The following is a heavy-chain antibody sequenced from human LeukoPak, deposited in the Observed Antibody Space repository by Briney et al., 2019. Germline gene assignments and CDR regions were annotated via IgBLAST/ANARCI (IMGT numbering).Heavy chain of an antibody. D-gene: IGHD3-10*01. CDR1: GYTFTDYY. Sequence: ASVKVSCKASGYTFTDYYMHWVRQAPGQGLEWMGWINPKSGGTNYAQNFQGRVTVTRDTSTSTTYMEPSSPRSDDTAVYYCARENQYYNYWGQGTLVTVSS. J-gene: IGHJ4*02. CDR3: ARENQYYNY. CDR2: INPKSGGT. V-gene: IGHV1-2*02.